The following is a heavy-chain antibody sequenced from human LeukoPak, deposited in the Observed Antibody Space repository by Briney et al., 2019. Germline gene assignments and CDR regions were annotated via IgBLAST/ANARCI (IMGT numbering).Heavy chain of an antibody. CDR2: INPNSGGT. J-gene: IGHJ5*02. D-gene: IGHD4-17*01. V-gene: IGHV1-2*02. CDR3: ARDRSPYGDYGWFDP. CDR1: GYTFTGYY. Sequence: ASVKVSCKASGYTFTGYYMHWVRQAPGQGLEWMGWINPNSGGTNYAQKFQGRVTMTRDTSTSTVYMELSSLRSEDTAVYYCARDRSPYGDYGWFDPWGQGTLVTVSS.